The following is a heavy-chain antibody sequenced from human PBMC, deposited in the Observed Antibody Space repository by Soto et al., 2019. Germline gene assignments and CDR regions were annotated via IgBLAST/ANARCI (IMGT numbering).Heavy chain of an antibody. D-gene: IGHD6-6*01. CDR1: GGSISSGGYY. J-gene: IGHJ4*02. Sequence: SDTLSLTCTVSGGSISSGGYYWSWIRQHPGKGLEWIGYIYYSGSTYYNPSLKSRVTISVDTSKNQFSLKLSSVTAADTAVYYCAREGSSSPLDYWGQGTLVTVSS. CDR3: AREGSSSPLDY. V-gene: IGHV4-31*03. CDR2: IYYSGST.